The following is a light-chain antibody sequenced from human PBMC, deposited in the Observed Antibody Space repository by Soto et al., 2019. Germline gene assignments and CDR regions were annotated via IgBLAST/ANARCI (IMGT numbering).Light chain of an antibody. CDR2: TAS. CDR1: QSVTTW. J-gene: IGKJ3*01. V-gene: IGKV1-5*03. CDR3: QHYNSYSLFT. Sequence: DIQMTQSPSTLSASVGDRVTITCRASQSVTTWLAWYQQKPGKAPKLLIHTASSLESGIPSRFSGSGSGTEFTLTISNLQPDDFATYYCQHYNSYSLFTFGPGTKVDIK.